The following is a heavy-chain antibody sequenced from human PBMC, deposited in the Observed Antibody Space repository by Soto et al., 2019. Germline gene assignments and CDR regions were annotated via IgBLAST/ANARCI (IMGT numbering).Heavy chain of an antibody. V-gene: IGHV3-23*01. D-gene: IGHD4-17*01. Sequence: EVQLLESGGGLVQPGGSLRLSCAASGFTFSNYAMTWVRQAPGKGLEWVSVISGSRGRTYYADSVKGRFTISRDNCKNTIVTQMRSLRTEDTAVYYFASAVSGTVATALYPYALDVWVRGTTGTFSS. CDR3: ASAVSGTVATALYPYALDV. J-gene: IGHJ6*02. CDR2: ISGSRGRT. CDR1: GFTFSNYA.